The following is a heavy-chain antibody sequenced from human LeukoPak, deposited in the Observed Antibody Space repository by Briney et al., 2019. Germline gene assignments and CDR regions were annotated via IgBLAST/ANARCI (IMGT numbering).Heavy chain of an antibody. CDR2: ISGSGAMS. V-gene: IGHV3-23*01. CDR1: GFTFSSYA. J-gene: IGHJ3*02. Sequence: GGSLRLSCAASGFTFSSYAMSWVRQAPGKGLEWVSDISGSGAMSYYADSVKGRFTISRDNSKNTLYLQMNSLRAEDTAVYYCAKEGGYCSSTSSGAFDIWGQGTMVTFSS. D-gene: IGHD2-2*01. CDR3: AKEGGYCSSTSSGAFDI.